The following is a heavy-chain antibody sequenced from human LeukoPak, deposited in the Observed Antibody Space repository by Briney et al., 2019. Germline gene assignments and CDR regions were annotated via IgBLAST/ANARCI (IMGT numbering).Heavy chain of an antibody. CDR1: GFTFSSYW. J-gene: IGHJ4*02. D-gene: IGHD2-2*01. CDR2: INSDGSST. V-gene: IGHV3-74*01. CDR3: ARADYYCSSTSCGFDY. Sequence: GGSLRLSCAASGFTFSSYWMHWVRQAPGKGLVWVTRINSDGSSTSYADSVKGRFTISRDNAKNTLYLQMNSLRAEDTAVYYCARADYYCSSTSCGFDYWGQGTLVTVSS.